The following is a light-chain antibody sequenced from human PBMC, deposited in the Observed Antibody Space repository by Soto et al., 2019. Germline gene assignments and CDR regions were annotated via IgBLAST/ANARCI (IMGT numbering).Light chain of an antibody. Sequence: QSVLTQPASVSGSPGQSITISCTGTSSDVCAYNYVSWYQQHPGKAPKLMIYEVSNRPSGVSNRFSGSKFGNTASLTISGLQAEDEADYYCSSYTRSNTLVIFGGGTKLTV. CDR2: EVS. V-gene: IGLV2-14*01. J-gene: IGLJ2*01. CDR1: SSDVCAYNY. CDR3: SSYTRSNTLVI.